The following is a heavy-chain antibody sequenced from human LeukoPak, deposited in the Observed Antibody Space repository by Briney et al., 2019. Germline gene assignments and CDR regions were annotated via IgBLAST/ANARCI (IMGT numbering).Heavy chain of an antibody. CDR3: ARDSGPRFDY. J-gene: IGHJ4*02. Sequence: SETLSLTCTVAGGSISSYYWSWIRQPPGKGLEWIGYIYYSGSTNYNPSLKSRVPISVDTSKNQFSLKVSSVTAADTAVYYCARDSGPRFDYWGQGTLVTVSS. V-gene: IGHV4-59*01. CDR2: IYYSGST. D-gene: IGHD6-19*01. CDR1: GGSISSYY.